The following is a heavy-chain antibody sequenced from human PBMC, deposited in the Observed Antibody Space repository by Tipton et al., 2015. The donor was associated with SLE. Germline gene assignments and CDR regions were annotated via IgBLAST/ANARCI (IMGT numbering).Heavy chain of an antibody. Sequence: TLSLTCTVSGGSLSSGSYYWSWIRQPAGKGLGWIGHIYTSGSTNYNPSLKSRVTISVDTSKNQFSLKLSSVTAADTAVYYCAREDSSSWFLDYWGQGTLVTVSS. D-gene: IGHD6-13*01. CDR3: AREDSSSWFLDY. CDR2: IYTSGST. CDR1: GGSLSSGSYY. V-gene: IGHV4-61*09. J-gene: IGHJ4*02.